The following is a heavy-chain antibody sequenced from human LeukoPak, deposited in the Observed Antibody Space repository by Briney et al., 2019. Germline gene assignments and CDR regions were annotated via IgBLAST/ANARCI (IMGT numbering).Heavy chain of an antibody. V-gene: IGHV3-74*01. J-gene: IGHJ6*02. CDR3: ARGHYYGMDI. Sequence: PGGSLRLSCAASGFIFSGFWMHWVRQAPGKGLEWVSRIESDGSSTAYADSVTGRFTISRVNAMNTLYLQMNSLRAEDTAVYYCARGHYYGMDIWGQGTTVTVSS. CDR2: IESDGSST. CDR1: GFIFSGFW.